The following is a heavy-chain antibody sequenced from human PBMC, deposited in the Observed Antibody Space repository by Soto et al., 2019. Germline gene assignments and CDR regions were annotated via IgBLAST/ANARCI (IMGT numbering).Heavy chain of an antibody. CDR1: GFTFSRNA. CDR2: ISGSGGNT. V-gene: IGHV3-23*01. D-gene: IGHD3-3*01. Sequence: EVQLLESGGGLVQPGGSLRLSCAASGFTFSRNAMSWVRQAPGKGLEWVSAISGSGGNTYYADSVKGRFTISRDNSKNALYLKLNSLRAEDTAVYYCVRDRGGYYMGYYFDSWGQGTLVTVSS. CDR3: VRDRGGYYMGYYFDS. J-gene: IGHJ4*02.